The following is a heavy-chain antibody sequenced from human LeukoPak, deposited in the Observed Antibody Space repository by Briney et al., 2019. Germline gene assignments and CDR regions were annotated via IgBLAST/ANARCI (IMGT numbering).Heavy chain of an antibody. V-gene: IGHV4-61*02. J-gene: IGHJ4*02. CDR3: ARRRWQRGPDVVNPFDY. CDR2: IYTSGST. D-gene: IGHD5-12*01. CDR1: GGSISSGNSY. Sequence: SETLSLTCTVSGGSISSGNSYCSWIRQPAGKGLEWIGRIYTSGSTNYNPSLKSRVTISVDTSKNQFSLKLSSVTAADTAVYYCARRRWQRGPDVVNPFDYWGQGTLVTVSS.